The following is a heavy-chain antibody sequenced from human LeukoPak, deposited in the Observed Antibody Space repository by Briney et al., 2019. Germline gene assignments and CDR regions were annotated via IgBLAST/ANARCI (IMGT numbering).Heavy chain of an antibody. D-gene: IGHD3-22*01. J-gene: IGHJ4*02. CDR2: IYYSGST. Sequence: SETLSLTCTVSGGSISSSSYYWGWLRQPPGKGLEWIGSIYYSGSTYYNPSLKSRVTISVDTSKNQFSLKLSSVTAADTAVYYCARESITMIVVPTFVDYWGQGTLVTVSS. V-gene: IGHV4-39*07. CDR1: GGSISSSSYY. CDR3: ARESITMIVVPTFVDY.